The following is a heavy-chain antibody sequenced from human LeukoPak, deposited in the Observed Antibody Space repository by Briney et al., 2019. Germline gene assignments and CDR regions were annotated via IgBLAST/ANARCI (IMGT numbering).Heavy chain of an antibody. D-gene: IGHD3-10*01. CDR1: GYTFTGYY. V-gene: IGHV1-2*02. J-gene: IGHJ4*02. CDR2: INPNSGGT. Sequence: GASVKVSCKASGYTFTGYYMDWVRQAPGQGLEWMGWINPNSGGTNYAQKFQGRVTMTRDTSISTAYMELSRLRSDDTAVYYCARVFLRGSGSYYYWGQGTLVTVSS. CDR3: ARVFLRGSGSYYY.